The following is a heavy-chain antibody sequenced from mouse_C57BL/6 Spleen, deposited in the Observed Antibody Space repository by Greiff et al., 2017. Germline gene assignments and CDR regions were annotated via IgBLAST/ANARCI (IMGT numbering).Heavy chain of an antibody. CDR2: INTSNGGT. Sequence: QVKLLQPGPGLVKPGASVKLSCKATGYTFTSYWMHWVKQRPGQGLEWIGNINTSNGGTNYTEQLKRQATMTVDRSSITAYMQLIMLTSEDSAVYNGARGGASQARFWFAYWGKGTLVTVSA. CDR1: GYTFTSYW. D-gene: IGHD3-2*02. J-gene: IGHJ3*01. CDR3: ARGGASQARFWFAY. V-gene: IGHV1-53*01.